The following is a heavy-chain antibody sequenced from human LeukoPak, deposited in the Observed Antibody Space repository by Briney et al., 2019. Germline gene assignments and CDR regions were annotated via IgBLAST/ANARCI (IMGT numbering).Heavy chain of an antibody. CDR3: ARLLYGDYSHYFGY. CDR1: GYRFAGYW. V-gene: IGHV5-51*01. Sequence: GESLKISCKGSGYRFAGYWIGWVRQMPGKGLEWMGIIYPDDSETRSSPSFQGQVTISADKSINTAYLQWSSLKASDTAMYFCARLLYGDYSHYFGYWGQGTLVTVSS. CDR2: IYPDDSET. D-gene: IGHD4-17*01. J-gene: IGHJ4*02.